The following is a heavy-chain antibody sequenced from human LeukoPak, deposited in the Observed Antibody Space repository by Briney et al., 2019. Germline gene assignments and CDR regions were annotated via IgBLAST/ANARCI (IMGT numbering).Heavy chain of an antibody. V-gene: IGHV1-18*01. D-gene: IGHD3-10*01. CDR2: ISAYNGNT. CDR1: GYTFTSYG. J-gene: IGHJ4*02. CDR3: ARDQGAYGSGSYGY. Sequence: ASVKVSFKASGYTFTSYGISWVRQAPGQGLEWMGWISAYNGNTNYAQKLQGRVTMTTDTSTSTAYMELRSPRSDDTAVYYCARDQGAYGSGSYGYWGQGTLVTVSS.